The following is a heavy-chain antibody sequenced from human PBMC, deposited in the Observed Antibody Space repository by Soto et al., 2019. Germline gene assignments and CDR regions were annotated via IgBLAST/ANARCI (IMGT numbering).Heavy chain of an antibody. J-gene: IGHJ5*01. D-gene: IGHD1-1*01. CDR3: ARVRQGCSANNCYFDP. CDR1: GGSVRAPDW. V-gene: IGHV4-4*02. CDR2: VHISGHS. Sequence: QVHLQESGPGLVAPSGTLSLTCTLSGGSVRAPDWWNWVGQSPDKGLEWIAEVHISGHSNYNPSLRSRVSVSIDSSKNQCYMNLNSVTAADTAIYYCARVRQGCSANNCYFDPWGQGTQVTISS.